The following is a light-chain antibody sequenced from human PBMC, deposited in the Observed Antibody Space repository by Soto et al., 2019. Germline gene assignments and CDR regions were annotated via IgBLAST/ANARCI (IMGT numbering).Light chain of an antibody. CDR1: QSVSSTY. Sequence: EIVLTQSPGTLSLSPGETATLSCRASQSVSSTYLAWYQQKPGQAPGLLLYGASNRASGIPERFAGSGSGTDFTLTISRLEPEDFEVYYCQQYGSDWPGFGQGTRLEIK. J-gene: IGKJ5*01. CDR2: GAS. CDR3: QQYGSDWPG. V-gene: IGKV3-20*01.